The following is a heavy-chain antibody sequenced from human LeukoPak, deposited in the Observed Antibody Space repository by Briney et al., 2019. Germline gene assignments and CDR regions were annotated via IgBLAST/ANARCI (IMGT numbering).Heavy chain of an antibody. CDR3: ARESLGSSGYYRDY. J-gene: IGHJ4*02. Sequence: GGSLRLSCAASGFTLSSYSMNWVRQAPGKGLEWVSSISSSSSYIYYADSVKGRFTISRDNAKNSLYLQMNSLRAEDTAVYYCARESLGSSGYYRDYWGQGTLVTVSS. CDR1: GFTLSSYS. V-gene: IGHV3-21*01. CDR2: ISSSSSYI. D-gene: IGHD3-22*01.